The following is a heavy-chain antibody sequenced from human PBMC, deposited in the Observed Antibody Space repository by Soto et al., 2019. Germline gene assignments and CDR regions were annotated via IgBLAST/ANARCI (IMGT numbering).Heavy chain of an antibody. D-gene: IGHD4-4*01. J-gene: IGHJ6*02. Sequence: ASVKVSCKASGGTFSSYAISWVRQAPGQGLEWMGGIIPIFGTANYAQKFQGRVTITADESTSTAYMELSSLRSEDTAVYYCARGLPTAYYYYYGMDVWGQGTTVTVSS. CDR3: ARGLPTAYYYYYGMDV. V-gene: IGHV1-69*13. CDR2: IIPIFGTA. CDR1: GGTFSSYA.